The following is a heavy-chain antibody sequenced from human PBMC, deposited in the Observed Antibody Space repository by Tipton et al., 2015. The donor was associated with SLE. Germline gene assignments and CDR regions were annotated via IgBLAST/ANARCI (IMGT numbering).Heavy chain of an antibody. V-gene: IGHV1-2*02. J-gene: IGHJ4*02. CDR2: INPNSGGT. CDR1: GYTFTGYY. CDR3: ARDASRVGATTQPVDY. Sequence: QSGAEVKKPGASVKVSCKASGYTFTGYYMHWVRQAPGQGLEWMGWINPNSGGTNYAQKFQGRVTMTRDTSISTAYMELSRLRSDVTAVYCGARDASRVGATTQPVDYWGQGPLVTVSS. D-gene: IGHD1-26*01.